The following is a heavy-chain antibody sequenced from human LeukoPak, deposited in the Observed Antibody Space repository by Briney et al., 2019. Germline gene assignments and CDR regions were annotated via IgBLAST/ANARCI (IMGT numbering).Heavy chain of an antibody. J-gene: IGHJ4*02. Sequence: SETLSLTCTDSGGSISSYYWSWIRQPPGKELEWIGYIYYSGSTNYNPSLKSRVTISVDTSKNQFSLNLSSVTAADTAVYYCARVRLAPLWSPFAYWGQRTLVTVSS. D-gene: IGHD5-18*01. CDR2: IYYSGST. V-gene: IGHV4-59*01. CDR1: GGSISSYY. CDR3: ARVRLAPLWSPFAY.